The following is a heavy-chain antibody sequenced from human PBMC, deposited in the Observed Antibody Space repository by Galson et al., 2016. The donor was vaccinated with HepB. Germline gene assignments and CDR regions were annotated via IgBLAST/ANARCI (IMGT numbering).Heavy chain of an antibody. CDR2: IYYSGNT. CDR1: GGSISSVGHY. J-gene: IGHJ4*02. CDR3: AREVSVAGTLDY. Sequence: TLSLTCTVSGGSISSVGHYWTWIRHHPEKGLEWIGYIYYSGNTYSNPSLRSRVTISIDTSKNQFSLNLSSVAAADTAVYYCAREVSVAGTLDYWGQGTVVTVSS. V-gene: IGHV4-31*03. D-gene: IGHD6-19*01.